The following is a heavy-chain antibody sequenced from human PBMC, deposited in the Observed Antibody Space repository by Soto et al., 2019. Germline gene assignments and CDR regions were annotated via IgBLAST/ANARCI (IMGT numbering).Heavy chain of an antibody. CDR1: GYTFTSYG. D-gene: IGHD2-2*01. CDR2: ISAYNGNT. J-gene: IGHJ6*02. CDR3: ARDYRYCSSTSCYAYYYYGMDV. V-gene: IGHV1-18*01. Sequence: ASVKVSCKASGYTFTSYGISWVLQAPGQGLEWMGWISAYNGNTNYAQKLQGRVTMTTDTSTSTAYMELRSLRSDDTAVYYCARDYRYCSSTSCYAYYYYGMDVWGQGTTVTVSS.